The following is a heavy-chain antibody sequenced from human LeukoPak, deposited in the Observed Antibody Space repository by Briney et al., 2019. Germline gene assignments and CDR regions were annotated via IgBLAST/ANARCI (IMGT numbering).Heavy chain of an antibody. V-gene: IGHV6-1*01. CDR3: ARDHCSGCSCYWRFDY. CDR1: GDSVSSNSAA. D-gene: IGHD2-15*01. J-gene: IGHJ4*02. Sequence: SQTLSLTCAISGDSVSSNSAAWNWIRQSPSRGLESLGRTYCRSKWYNDYAVSVKSRISITPDTSKNQCSLQLNSVTPEDTAVYYCARDHCSGCSCYWRFDYWGQGTLVTVSS. CDR2: TYCRSKWYN.